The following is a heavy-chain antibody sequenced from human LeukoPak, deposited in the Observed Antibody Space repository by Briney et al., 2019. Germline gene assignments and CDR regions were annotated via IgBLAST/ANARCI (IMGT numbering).Heavy chain of an antibody. CDR2: ISYDGSNK. CDR1: GFTFSSYA. CDR3: ARGAMVYASPFDY. J-gene: IGHJ4*02. D-gene: IGHD2-8*01. V-gene: IGHV3-30-3*01. Sequence: GRSLRLSCAASGFTFSSYAMHWVRQAPGKGLEWVAAISYDGSNKYYADSVKGRFTISRDNSKNTLYLQMNSLRAEDTAVYYCARGAMVYASPFDYWGQGTLVTVSS.